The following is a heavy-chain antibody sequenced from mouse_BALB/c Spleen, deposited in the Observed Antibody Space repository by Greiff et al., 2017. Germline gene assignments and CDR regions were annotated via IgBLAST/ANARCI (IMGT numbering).Heavy chain of an antibody. CDR1: GFTFSSFG. D-gene: IGHD1-1*01. V-gene: IGHV5-17*02. J-gene: IGHJ3*01. CDR3: ASTDWFAY. CDR2: ISSGSSTI. Sequence: EVHLVESGGGLVQPGRSRKLSCAASGFTFSSFGMHWVRQAPEKGLEWVAYISSGSSTIYYADTVKGRFTISRDNPKNTLFLQMTSLRSEDTAMYYCASTDWFAYWGQGTLVTVSA.